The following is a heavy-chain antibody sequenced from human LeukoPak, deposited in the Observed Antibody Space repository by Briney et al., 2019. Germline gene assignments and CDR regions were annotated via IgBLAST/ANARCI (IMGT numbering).Heavy chain of an antibody. D-gene: IGHD3-10*01. Sequence: ASVKVSCKASGYTFTDYYIHWVRQAPGQGLEWMGWINPNNGGTNYAQKFQGRVTMTRDTSISTAYMELSRLRSDDTAVYYCARRADYYGSGGNSVIYWFDPWGQGTLVTVSS. CDR2: INPNNGGT. CDR1: GYTFTDYY. J-gene: IGHJ5*02. CDR3: ARRADYYGSGGNSVIYWFDP. V-gene: IGHV1-2*02.